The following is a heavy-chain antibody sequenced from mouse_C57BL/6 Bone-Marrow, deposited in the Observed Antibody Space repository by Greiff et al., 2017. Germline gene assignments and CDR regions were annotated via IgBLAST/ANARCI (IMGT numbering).Heavy chain of an antibody. CDR2: ISNGGGST. Sequence: VQLKESGGGLVQPGGSLKLSCAASGFTFSDYYMYWVRQTPEKRLEWVAYISNGGGSTYYPDTVKGRFTISRDNAKNTLYLQMSRLKSEDTAMYYCARQRTCYSDWYFDVWGTGTTVTVSS. D-gene: IGHD2-12*01. J-gene: IGHJ1*03. V-gene: IGHV5-12*01. CDR1: GFTFSDYY. CDR3: ARQRTCYSDWYFDV.